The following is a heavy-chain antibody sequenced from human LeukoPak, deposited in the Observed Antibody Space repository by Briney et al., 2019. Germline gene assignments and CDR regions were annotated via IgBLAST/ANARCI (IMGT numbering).Heavy chain of an antibody. CDR2: IYYSGST. CDR1: GGSISSGGYY. D-gene: IGHD3-22*01. CDR3: ARGSSSDYYDSSGRTEGDY. J-gene: IGHJ4*02. V-gene: IGHV4-31*03. Sequence: SETLSLTCTVSGGSISSGGYYWSWIRQHPGQGLEWIGYIYYSGSTYYNPSLKSRVTISVDTSKNQFSLKLSSVTAADTAVYYCARGSSSDYYDSSGRTEGDYWGQGTLVTVSS.